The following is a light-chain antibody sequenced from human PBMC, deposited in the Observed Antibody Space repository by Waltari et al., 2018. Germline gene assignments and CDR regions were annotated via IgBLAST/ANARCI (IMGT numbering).Light chain of an antibody. CDR3: SSQSSNDVVL. V-gene: IGLV2-14*01. Sequence: QSALTQPASVSGSPGQSVTIFCAGTRNDVRGYNSVSWYQEHPGQAPRVIIYDVSDRPSGVSDRFSGSKSGNTASLTISGLQAEDEADYYCSSQSSNDVVLFGGGTKLTVL. CDR1: RNDVRGYNS. CDR2: DVS. J-gene: IGLJ2*01.